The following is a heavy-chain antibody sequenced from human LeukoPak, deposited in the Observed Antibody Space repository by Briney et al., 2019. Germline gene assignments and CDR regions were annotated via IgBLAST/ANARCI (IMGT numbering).Heavy chain of an antibody. CDR2: IIPILGIA. J-gene: IGHJ4*02. V-gene: IGHV1-69*02. D-gene: IGHD4-17*01. CDR3: ASNYYGDYDY. Sequence: SVKVSCKASGGTFSSYTISWVRQAPEQGLEWMGRIIPILGIANYAQKFRGRVTITADKSTSTAYMELSSLRSEDTAVYYCASNYYGDYDYWGQGTLVTVSS. CDR1: GGTFSSYT.